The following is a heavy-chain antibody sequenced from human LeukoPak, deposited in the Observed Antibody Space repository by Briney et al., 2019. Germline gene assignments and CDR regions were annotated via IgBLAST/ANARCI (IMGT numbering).Heavy chain of an antibody. J-gene: IGHJ3*02. CDR1: GGSISSHY. D-gene: IGHD3-3*01. CDR2: IYYSGST. CDR3: ARDMGRFPNAFDI. Sequence: SETLSLTCTVSGGSISSHYWSWLRQPPGKGLEWIGYIYYSGSTNYNPSLKSRVTISVDTSKNQFSLKLSSVTAADSAVYYCARDMGRFPNAFDIWGQGTMVTVSS. V-gene: IGHV4-59*11.